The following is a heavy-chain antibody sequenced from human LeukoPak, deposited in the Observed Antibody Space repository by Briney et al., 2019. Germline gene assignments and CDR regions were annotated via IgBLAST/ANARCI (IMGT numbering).Heavy chain of an antibody. CDR2: INHSGST. J-gene: IGHJ4*02. D-gene: IGHD5-12*01. CDR3: ARMGGYGRWLRPGAVGY. V-gene: IGHV4-34*01. CDR1: GGSFSGYY. Sequence: KPSETLSLTCAVYGGSFSGYYWSWIRQPPGKGLEWIGEINHSGSTNYNPSLESRVTISVDTSKNQFSLKLSSVTAADTAVYYCARMGGYGRWLRPGAVGYWGQGTLVTVSS.